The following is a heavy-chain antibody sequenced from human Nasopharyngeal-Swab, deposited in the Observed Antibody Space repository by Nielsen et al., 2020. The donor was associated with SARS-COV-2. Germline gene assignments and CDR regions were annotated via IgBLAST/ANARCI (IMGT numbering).Heavy chain of an antibody. D-gene: IGHD3-3*01. Sequence: GESLKISYAASGFTFNNYNFNWVRQAPGKGLEWVSSISSSSSTIYYADSVKGRFTISRDNAKNSLYLQMNSLRAEDTAVYYCARDGLDYDFWSAYFMDVWGQGTTVTVSS. V-gene: IGHV3-48*04. J-gene: IGHJ6*02. CDR1: GFTFNNYN. CDR3: ARDGLDYDFWSAYFMDV. CDR2: ISSSSSTI.